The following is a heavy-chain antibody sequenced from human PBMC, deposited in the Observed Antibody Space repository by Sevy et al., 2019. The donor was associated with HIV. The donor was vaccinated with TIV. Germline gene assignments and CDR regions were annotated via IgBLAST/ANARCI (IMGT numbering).Heavy chain of an antibody. Sequence: SETLSLTCTVSGGSISSGGYYWSWIRQHPGKGLEWIGYIYYSGSTYYNPSLKSRVTISVDTSKNQFSLKLSSVTAADTAVYYCGGGGFPENIVVVTANGFIDYWGQGTLVTVSS. CDR3: GGGGFPENIVVVTANGFIDY. V-gene: IGHV4-31*03. CDR1: GGSISSGGYY. CDR2: IYYSGST. D-gene: IGHD2-21*02. J-gene: IGHJ4*02.